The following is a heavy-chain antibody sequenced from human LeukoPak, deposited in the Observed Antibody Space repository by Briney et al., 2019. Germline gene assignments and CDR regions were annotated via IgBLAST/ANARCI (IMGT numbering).Heavy chain of an antibody. CDR1: GFTVSSNY. CDR3: TRYSSGWYHPLDAFDI. D-gene: IGHD6-19*01. CDR2: IKSKTDGGTT. Sequence: GGSLRLSCAASGFTVSSNYMSWVRQAPGKGLEWVGRIKSKTDGGTTDYAAPVKGRFTISRDDSKNTLYLQMNSLKTEDTAVYYCTRYSSGWYHPLDAFDIWGQGTMVTVSS. J-gene: IGHJ3*02. V-gene: IGHV3-15*01.